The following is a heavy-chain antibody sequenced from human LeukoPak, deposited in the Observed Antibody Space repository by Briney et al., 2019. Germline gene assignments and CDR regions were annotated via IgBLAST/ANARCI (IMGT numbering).Heavy chain of an antibody. V-gene: IGHV4-39*01. J-gene: IGHJ4*02. D-gene: IGHD2-15*01. Sequence: PSETLSLTCTVSGGSISSSSYYWVWIRQPPGKGLEWIGSIYYTGSTYYTPSLKSRVIMSIDTSKNQFSLKLYSVTAADTTVYYCARHVRYCSGGSCSHLDYWGQGTLVTVSS. CDR3: ARHVRYCSGGSCSHLDY. CDR1: GGSISSSSYY. CDR2: IYYTGST.